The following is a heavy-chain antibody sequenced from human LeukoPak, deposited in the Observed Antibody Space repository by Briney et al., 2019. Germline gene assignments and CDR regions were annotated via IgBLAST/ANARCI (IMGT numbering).Heavy chain of an antibody. V-gene: IGHV4-31*03. CDR3: ARGSGSNTPFPLDY. CDR2: IYYSGST. J-gene: IGHJ4*02. D-gene: IGHD1-26*01. Sequence: SETLSLTCTVSGGSISSGGYYWSWIRQHPGKGLEWIGYIYYSGSTYYNPSLKSRVTISVDTSKNQFSLKLSSVTAADTAVYYCARGSGSNTPFPLDYWGQGTLVTVSS. CDR1: GGSISSGGYY.